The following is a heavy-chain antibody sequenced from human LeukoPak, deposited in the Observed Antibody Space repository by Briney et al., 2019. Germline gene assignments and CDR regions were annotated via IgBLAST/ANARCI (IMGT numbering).Heavy chain of an antibody. D-gene: IGHD4-17*01. Sequence: GALRLSCAASGFTFSSYAMHWVRQAPGKGLEWVANIKQDGSEKYYVDSVKGRFTISRDNAKNSLYLQMNSLRAEDTAVYYCARNDYGGNPHTDYRGQGTLVTVSS. V-gene: IGHV3-7*01. J-gene: IGHJ4*02. CDR2: IKQDGSEK. CDR1: GFTFSSYA. CDR3: ARNDYGGNPHTDY.